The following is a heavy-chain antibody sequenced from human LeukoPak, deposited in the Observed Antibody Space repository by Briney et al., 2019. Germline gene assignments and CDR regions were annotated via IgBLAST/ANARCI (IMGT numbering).Heavy chain of an antibody. V-gene: IGHV3-30*18. CDR2: ISYDGSNK. J-gene: IGHJ4*02. CDR3: AKDRIAASGLSYYFDY. D-gene: IGHD6-13*01. Sequence: GRSPRLSCAASGFTLSGYCMHWARQAPGKGQEWVILISYDGSNKYYVDSMKGRFTISRDNSKNTLYLQMNSLRAEDTAVYYCAKDRIAASGLSYYFDYWGQGTLVTVSS. CDR1: GFTLSGYC.